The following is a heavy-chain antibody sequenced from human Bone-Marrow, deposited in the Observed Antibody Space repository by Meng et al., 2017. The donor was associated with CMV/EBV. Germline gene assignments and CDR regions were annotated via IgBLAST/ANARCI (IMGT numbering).Heavy chain of an antibody. CDR1: GYPFTSYG. CDR2: ISAYNGNT. Sequence: SGYPFTSYGISWLRQAPGQGLEWMGWISAYNGNTNYAQKLQGRVTMTTDTSTSTAYMELRSLRSDDTAVYYCARDSAIQQWSRLDYWGQGTLVTVSS. V-gene: IGHV1-18*01. CDR3: ARDSAIQQWSRLDY. J-gene: IGHJ4*02. D-gene: IGHD1-1*01.